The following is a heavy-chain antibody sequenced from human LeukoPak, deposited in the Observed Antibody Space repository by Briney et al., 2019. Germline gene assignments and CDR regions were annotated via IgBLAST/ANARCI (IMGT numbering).Heavy chain of an antibody. V-gene: IGHV3-74*01. D-gene: IGHD5-18*01. CDR2: IHSDGSSA. CDR3: IRDRGYSLGRDY. CDR1: GFTFSSYW. J-gene: IGHJ4*02. Sequence: PGGSRRLSCAASGFTFSSYWMHWVRQAPGKGLVWVSQIHSDGSSANYADSVQGRFTVSRDNAKNTLYLQMNSLRAEDTAVYYCIRDRGYSLGRDYWGQGTLVTVSS.